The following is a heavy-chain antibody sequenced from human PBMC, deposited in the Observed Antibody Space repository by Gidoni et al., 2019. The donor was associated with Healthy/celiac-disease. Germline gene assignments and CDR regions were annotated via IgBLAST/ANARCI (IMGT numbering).Heavy chain of an antibody. CDR2: INQSGST. V-gene: IGHV4-34*01. CDR1: GGSFSGYY. Sequence: QVQLQQWGAGLLKPSETLSLTCAVYGGSFSGYYWSWIRQPPGKGLEWIGEINQSGSTNYNPSLKSRVTISVDTSKNQFSLKLSSVTAADTAVYYCARASAYSSGWFDYWGQGTLVTVSS. D-gene: IGHD6-19*01. J-gene: IGHJ4*02. CDR3: ARASAYSSGWFDY.